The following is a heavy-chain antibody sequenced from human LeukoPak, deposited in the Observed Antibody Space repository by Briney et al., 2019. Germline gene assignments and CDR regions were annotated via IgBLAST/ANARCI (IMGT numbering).Heavy chain of an antibody. CDR2: IYYSGST. Sequence: SETLSLTCTVSGGSISSSSYYWGWVRQPPGKGLEWIGSIYYSGSTYYNPSLKSRVTISVDTSKNQFSLKLSSVTAADTAMYYCARHCHSSGWYSANYYYYMDVWGKGTTVTISS. D-gene: IGHD6-19*01. CDR1: GGSISSSSYY. J-gene: IGHJ6*03. CDR3: ARHCHSSGWYSANYYYYMDV. V-gene: IGHV4-39*01.